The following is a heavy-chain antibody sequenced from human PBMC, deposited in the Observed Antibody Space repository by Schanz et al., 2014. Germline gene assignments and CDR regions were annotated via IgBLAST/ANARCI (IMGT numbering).Heavy chain of an antibody. Sequence: EVQLVESGGGLVQPGGSLTLSCAASGFTFSSYLMSWVRQAPGKGLEWVSTIYIHSVSTNYADSVKGRFIISRDSSKNTLFLQMNSLRAEDTAVYFCARYPRILGAFDVWGQGTVVAVS. CDR2: IYIHSVST. CDR3: ARYPRILGAFDV. J-gene: IGHJ3*01. D-gene: IGHD3-16*01. V-gene: IGHV3-23*04. CDR1: GFTFSSYL.